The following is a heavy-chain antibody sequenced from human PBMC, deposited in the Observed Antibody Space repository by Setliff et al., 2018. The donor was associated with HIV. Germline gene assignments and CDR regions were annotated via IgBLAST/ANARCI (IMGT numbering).Heavy chain of an antibody. V-gene: IGHV4-59*11. CDR2: IYYSGST. D-gene: IGHD3-10*01. CDR1: GGSISSHY. J-gene: IGHJ3*02. Sequence: SETLSLTCTVSGGSISSHYWSWIRQPPGKGLEWIGYIYYSGSTYYNPSLKSRVTMSVDTSKNQFSLNLSSVTAADTAVYYCARSMHYPGDDSFDIWGQGTMVTVSS. CDR3: ARSMHYPGDDSFDI.